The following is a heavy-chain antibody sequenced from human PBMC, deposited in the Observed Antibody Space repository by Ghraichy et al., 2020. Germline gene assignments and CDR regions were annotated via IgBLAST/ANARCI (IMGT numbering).Heavy chain of an antibody. CDR3: ARGARLLWFGELPPGAFDI. CDR2: IIPIFGTA. Sequence: SVKVSCKASGGTFSSYAISWVRQAPGQGLEWMGGIIPIFGTANYAQKFQGRVTITTDESTSTAYMELSSLRSEDTAVYYCARGARLLWFGELPPGAFDIWGQGTMVTVSS. V-gene: IGHV1-69*05. CDR1: GGTFSSYA. J-gene: IGHJ3*02. D-gene: IGHD3-10*01.